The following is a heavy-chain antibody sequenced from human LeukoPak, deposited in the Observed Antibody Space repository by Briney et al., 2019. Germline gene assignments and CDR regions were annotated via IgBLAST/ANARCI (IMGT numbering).Heavy chain of an antibody. J-gene: IGHJ4*02. CDR2: IRSKAYGGTT. D-gene: IGHD3-22*01. CDR1: GFTFGDYA. CDR3: QTYYYDSSGYYYIDQ. V-gene: IGHV3-49*04. Sequence: GGSLRLSCTTSGFTFGDYAMSWVRQAPGKGLEWVGFIRSKAYGGTTEYAESVKGRLTISRDDSKSIAYLQMNSLKTEDTAVYYCQTYYYDSSGYYYIDQWGQGTLVTVSS.